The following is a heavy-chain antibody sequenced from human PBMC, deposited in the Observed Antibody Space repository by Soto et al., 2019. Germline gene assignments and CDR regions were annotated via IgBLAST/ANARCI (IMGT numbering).Heavy chain of an antibody. D-gene: IGHD1-20*01. CDR3: AREQYNWKL. V-gene: IGHV4-59*01. Sequence: SEALSLTCSVSGVSITSYYWTWIRHSPGKGLEWIGYVYHTGNTYYNPSLKSRVTISLDTSKNQVSLRLRSVTAADTAVYYCAREQYNWKLWGQGTLVTVSS. CDR2: VYHTGNT. J-gene: IGHJ4*02. CDR1: GVSITSYY.